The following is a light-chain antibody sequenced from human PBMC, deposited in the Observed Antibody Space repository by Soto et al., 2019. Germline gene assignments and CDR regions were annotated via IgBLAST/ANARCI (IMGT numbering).Light chain of an antibody. V-gene: IGKV1-39*01. CDR2: AAS. J-gene: IGKJ1*01. CDR1: QSISSY. CDR3: QQSYSSPRT. Sequence: DIQMTQSPYSLSASVGDRVTITCRASQSISSYLNWYQQKPGKAPKLLIYAASSLQSGVPSRFSGSGSGTDVTLTITSLQPEDFATYYCQQSYSSPRTFGQGTKVDIK.